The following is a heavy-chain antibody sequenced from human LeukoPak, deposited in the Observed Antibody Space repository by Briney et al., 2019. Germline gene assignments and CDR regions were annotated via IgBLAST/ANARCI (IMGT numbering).Heavy chain of an antibody. Sequence: GGSLRLSCAASGFTFSSYGMHWVRQAPGRGLEWVAFIRYDGSNKYYADSVKGRFTISRDNSKNTLYLQMNSLRAEDTAVYYCARALSDYVWGSYQFDYWGQGTLVTVSS. V-gene: IGHV3-30*02. D-gene: IGHD3-16*02. CDR2: IRYDGSNK. CDR1: GFTFSSYG. J-gene: IGHJ4*02. CDR3: ARALSDYVWGSYQFDY.